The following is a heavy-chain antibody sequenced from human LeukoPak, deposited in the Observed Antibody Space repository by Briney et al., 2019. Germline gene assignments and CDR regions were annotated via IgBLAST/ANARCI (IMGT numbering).Heavy chain of an antibody. CDR2: ISAYNGNT. CDR1: GYTFTSYG. D-gene: IGHD2-8*02. J-gene: IGHJ5*02. V-gene: IGHV1-18*01. Sequence: ASVKVSCKASGYTFTSYGITWVRQAPGQGLEWMGWISAYNGNTNYAQKLQGRVTMTTDTSTSTAYMELRSLRSDDTAVYYCARGGTGPPRGSWFDPWGQGTLVTVSS. CDR3: ARGGTGPPRGSWFDP.